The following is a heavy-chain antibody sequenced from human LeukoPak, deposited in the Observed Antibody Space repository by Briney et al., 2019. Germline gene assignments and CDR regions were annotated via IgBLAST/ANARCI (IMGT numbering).Heavy chain of an antibody. Sequence: SETLSLTCTVSGGSISSSSYYWGWIRQPPGKGLEWIESIYYSGSTYYNPSLKSRVTISVDTSKNQFSLKLSSVTAADTAVYYCARPTMVRGVIDYWGQGTLVTVSS. CDR1: GGSISSSSYY. J-gene: IGHJ4*02. V-gene: IGHV4-39*01. CDR2: IYYSGST. CDR3: ARPTMVRGVIDY. D-gene: IGHD3-10*01.